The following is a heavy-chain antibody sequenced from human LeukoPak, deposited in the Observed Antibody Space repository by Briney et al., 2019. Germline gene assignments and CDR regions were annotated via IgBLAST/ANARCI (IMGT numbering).Heavy chain of an antibody. J-gene: IGHJ4*02. D-gene: IGHD6-13*01. V-gene: IGHV4-59*01. CDR2: IYYSGST. CDR1: GRSLSRYY. Sequence: SETLSLTCTVSGRSLSRYYWIWIRQPPGKGLEWIGYIYYSGSTNYNPSLKSRVTISVDTSKNQFSLKLSSVTAADTAVCYCAREVWYSSSWYYFDYWGQGTLVTVSS. CDR3: AREVWYSSSWYYFDY.